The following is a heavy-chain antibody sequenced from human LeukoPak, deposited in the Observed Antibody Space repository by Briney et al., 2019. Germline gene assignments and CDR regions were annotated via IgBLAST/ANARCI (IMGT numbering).Heavy chain of an antibody. CDR1: EFTFSSYV. Sequence: PGGSLRLSCAASEFTFSSYVMHWVRQAPGKGLEWVAGISYDGSNKYYADSVKGRFTISRDNSKNTLYLQMNSLRAEDTAVYYCARDFGEMATTQDLNYWGQGTLVTVSS. V-gene: IGHV3-30*04. J-gene: IGHJ4*02. CDR3: ARDFGEMATTQDLNY. CDR2: ISYDGSNK. D-gene: IGHD5-24*01.